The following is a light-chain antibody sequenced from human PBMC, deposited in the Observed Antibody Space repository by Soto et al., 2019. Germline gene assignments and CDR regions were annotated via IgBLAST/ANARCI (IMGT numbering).Light chain of an antibody. CDR2: GPY. CDR3: QHYGTSPPYT. CDR1: QSVSSTS. V-gene: IGKV3-20*01. Sequence: EIVLTQSPGTLSLSPGERATLSSRASQSVSSTSLAWSQQKPDQPPRHLILGPYTRATGIPDRVSGSGFGTDFTLIISRLEPEDLAVYFCQHYGTSPPYTFAQGTKLEIK. J-gene: IGKJ2*01.